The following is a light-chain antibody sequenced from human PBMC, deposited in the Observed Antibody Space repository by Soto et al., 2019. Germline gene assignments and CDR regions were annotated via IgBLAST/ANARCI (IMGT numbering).Light chain of an antibody. J-gene: IGKJ1*01. V-gene: IGKV1-5*03. CDR3: QHYNSSSEA. CDR1: QTISSW. CDR2: KAS. Sequence: DIQITQSPSTLSGSVGDRVTITCRASQTISSWLAWYQQTPGKAPKLLIYKASTLTSGVPSRFRGSGSGTEFTLTISRLQPDDFSTYYCQHYNSSSEAFGQGTKVDIK.